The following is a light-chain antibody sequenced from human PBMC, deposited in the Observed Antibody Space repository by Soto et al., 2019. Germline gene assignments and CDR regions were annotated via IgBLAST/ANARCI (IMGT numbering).Light chain of an antibody. Sequence: DIQMTQSPSTLSASVGDRVTITCRASESISGWLAWYQQKPGKAPKLVIFKASTLESGVPSRFSSSGSGTEFTLNIRSLQPEDVATCYCQQYDRYPRTFGQGTKVEIK. CDR3: QQYDRYPRT. CDR1: ESISGW. J-gene: IGKJ1*01. CDR2: KAS. V-gene: IGKV1-5*03.